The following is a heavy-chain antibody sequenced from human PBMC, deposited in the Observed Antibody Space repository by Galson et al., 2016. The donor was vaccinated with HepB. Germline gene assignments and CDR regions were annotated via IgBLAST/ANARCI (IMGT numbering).Heavy chain of an antibody. J-gene: IGHJ4*02. Sequence: SVKVSCKASGYIFSNYAIYWVRQAPGQRLEWMGWINAGNGNTKYSQKFQDRVAIVRDTSATTAYMELSSLRYEDTAVYYCATMVIRFGYWGQGTLVTVSS. D-gene: IGHD4/OR15-4a*01. CDR2: INAGNGNT. CDR3: ATMVIRFGY. V-gene: IGHV1-3*01. CDR1: GYIFSNYA.